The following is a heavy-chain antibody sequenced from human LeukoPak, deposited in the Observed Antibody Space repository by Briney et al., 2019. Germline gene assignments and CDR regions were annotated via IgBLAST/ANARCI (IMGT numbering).Heavy chain of an antibody. V-gene: IGHV3-21*01. CDR3: ARTTYGSGSYLPFDP. CDR1: GFTFSSYS. J-gene: IGHJ5*02. Sequence: GGSLRLSCAASGFTFSSYSMNWVRQAPGKGLEWVSSISSSSSYIYYADSVKGRFTISRDNAKNSLYLQMNSLRAEDTAVYYCARTTYGSGSYLPFDPWGQGTLVTVSS. CDR2: ISSSSSYI. D-gene: IGHD3-10*01.